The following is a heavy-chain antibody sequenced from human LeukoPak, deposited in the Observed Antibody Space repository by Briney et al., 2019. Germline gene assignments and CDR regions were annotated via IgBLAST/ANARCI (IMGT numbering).Heavy chain of an antibody. V-gene: IGHV1-69*04. CDR2: IIPIFGIA. CDR1: GGTFSSYA. CDR3: AGDSTVTYYFDY. Sequence: GASGKVSSKASGGTFSSYATSWVRQAPGQGLEWMGRIIPIFGIANYAQKFQGRVTITADKSTSTAYKELSSLRSEDTAVYYCAGDSTVTYYFDYWGQGTLVTVSS. D-gene: IGHD4-11*01. J-gene: IGHJ4*02.